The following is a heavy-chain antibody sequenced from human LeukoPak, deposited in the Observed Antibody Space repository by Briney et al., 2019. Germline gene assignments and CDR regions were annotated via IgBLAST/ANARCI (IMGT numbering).Heavy chain of an antibody. CDR2: INPNSGGT. D-gene: IGHD2-2*01. Sequence: ASVKVSCKASGYTFTGYYMHWVRQAPGQGLEWMGWINPNSGGTNYAQKFQGRVTMTRDTFISTAYMELSRLRSDDTAVYYCAIMTIDIVVVPAAILYDYWGQGTLVTVSS. CDR3: AIMTIDIVVVPAAILYDY. V-gene: IGHV1-2*02. J-gene: IGHJ4*02. CDR1: GYTFTGYY.